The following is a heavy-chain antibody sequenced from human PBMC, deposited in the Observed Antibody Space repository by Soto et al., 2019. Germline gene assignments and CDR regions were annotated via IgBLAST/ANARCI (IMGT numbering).Heavy chain of an antibody. V-gene: IGHV1-2*04. Sequence: ASVKVSCKASGYTFTDYYIHWVRQAPGQGLEWMGWINPNSDTGVTNYAQNFQGWATMTSDTSITTAYMELSSLKSDDTAVYYCARGPRKQLWVGYFDYWGQGALVTVSS. CDR2: INPNSDTGVT. D-gene: IGHD5-18*01. J-gene: IGHJ4*02. CDR1: GYTFTDYY. CDR3: ARGPRKQLWVGYFDY.